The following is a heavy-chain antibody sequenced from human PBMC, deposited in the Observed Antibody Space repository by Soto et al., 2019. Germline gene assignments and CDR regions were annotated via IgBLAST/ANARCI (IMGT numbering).Heavy chain of an antibody. V-gene: IGHV1-69*13. Sequence: AASVKVSCKASGGTFSSYAISWVRQAPGQGLEWMGGIIPIFGTANYAQKFQGRVTITADESTSTAYMELSSLRSEDTAVYYCARGAMVRGVIIPNWFDPWGQGTLVTVSS. CDR2: IIPIFGTA. J-gene: IGHJ5*02. D-gene: IGHD3-10*01. CDR1: GGTFSSYA. CDR3: ARGAMVRGVIIPNWFDP.